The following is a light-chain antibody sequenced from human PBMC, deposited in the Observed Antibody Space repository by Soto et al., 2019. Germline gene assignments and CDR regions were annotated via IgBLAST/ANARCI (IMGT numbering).Light chain of an antibody. J-gene: IGKJ2*01. Sequence: EIVLTQSPATLSVSPGEGATLPCRASQSVSSNLAWYQQKPGQAPRLLIYGASTMATGIPARFSGSGSGTEFTLTISSLQSEDFAVYYCQQYNKWPLYTFGQGTKLEI. CDR3: QQYNKWPLYT. CDR2: GAS. V-gene: IGKV3-15*01. CDR1: QSVSSN.